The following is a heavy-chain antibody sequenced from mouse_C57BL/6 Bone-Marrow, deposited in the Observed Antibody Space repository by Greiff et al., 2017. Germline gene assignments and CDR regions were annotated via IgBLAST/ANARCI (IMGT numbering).Heavy chain of an antibody. CDR1: GFNIKDDY. CDR3: TNDYDGDYYAMDY. Sequence: EVQLQQSGAELVRPGASVKLSCTASGFNIKDDYMHWVKQRPEQGLEWIGWIDPENGDTEYASKFQGKATITADTSSNTAYLQLSSLTSEATAVYYCTNDYDGDYYAMDYWGQGTSVTVSS. J-gene: IGHJ4*01. D-gene: IGHD2-4*01. V-gene: IGHV14-4*01. CDR2: IDPENGDT.